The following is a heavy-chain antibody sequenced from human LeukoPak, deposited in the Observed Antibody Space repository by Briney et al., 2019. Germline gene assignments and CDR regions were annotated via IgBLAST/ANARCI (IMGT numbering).Heavy chain of an antibody. CDR2: IYPGDSDT. Sequence: GESLKISCRGSGYSFTTYWIAWVRQMPGKGLEWMGIIYPGDSDTRHSPSFQGQVTISVVKSISTVYLQWSSLKASDTAMYYCARVATASFDQWGQGTLVTVSS. D-gene: IGHD2-15*01. CDR3: ARVATASFDQ. CDR1: GYSFTTYW. J-gene: IGHJ4*02. V-gene: IGHV5-51*01.